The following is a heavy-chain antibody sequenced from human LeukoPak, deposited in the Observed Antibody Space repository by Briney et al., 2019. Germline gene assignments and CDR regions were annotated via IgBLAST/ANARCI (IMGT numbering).Heavy chain of an antibody. J-gene: IGHJ4*02. Sequence: GESLKISCKGSGYSFTSYWIGWVRQMPGKGLEWMGIIYPGDSDTRYSPSFQGQGTISADKSISTAYLQWSSLKASDTAMYYCARQDGDYYDSSGLSYWGQGTLVTVSS. CDR3: ARQDGDYYDSSGLSY. D-gene: IGHD3-22*01. CDR2: IYPGDSDT. CDR1: GYSFTSYW. V-gene: IGHV5-51*01.